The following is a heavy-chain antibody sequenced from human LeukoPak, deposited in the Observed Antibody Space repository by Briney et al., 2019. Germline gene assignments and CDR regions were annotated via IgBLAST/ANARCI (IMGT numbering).Heavy chain of an antibody. V-gene: IGHV3-23*01. CDR2: ISGSGGST. CDR1: GFTFSNYA. J-gene: IGHJ4*02. Sequence: GGSLRLSCAASGFTFSNYAMNWVRQAPGKGLEWVSGISGSGGSTDYADSVKGRFTISRGNAKNTLYLQMNSLRAEDTAVYYCAITVTGGIDYWGQGTLVTVSS. D-gene: IGHD4-17*01. CDR3: AITVTGGIDY.